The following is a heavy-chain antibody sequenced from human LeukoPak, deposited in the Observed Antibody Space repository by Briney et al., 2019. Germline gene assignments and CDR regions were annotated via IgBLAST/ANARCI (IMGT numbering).Heavy chain of an antibody. Sequence: ASVKVSCKASGYTFTGYYMHWVRQAPGQGLEWMGIINPSGGSTSYAQKFQGRVTMTRDMSTSTVYMELSSLRSEDTAVYYCASLSSSSSRDYWGQGTLVTVSS. J-gene: IGHJ4*02. D-gene: IGHD6-13*01. CDR1: GYTFTGYY. CDR3: ASLSSSSSRDY. V-gene: IGHV1-46*01. CDR2: INPSGGST.